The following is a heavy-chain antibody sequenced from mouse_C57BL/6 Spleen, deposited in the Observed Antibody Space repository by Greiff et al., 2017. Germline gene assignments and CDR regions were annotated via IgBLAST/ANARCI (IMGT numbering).Heavy chain of an antibody. CDR2: IDPNSGGT. Sequence: VQLQQSGAELVKPGASVKLSCKASGYTFTSYWMHWVKQRPGRGLEWIGRIDPNSGGTKYNEKFKSKATLTVDKPSSTAYMQLSSLTSEDSAVYSCARGDYYGSSYVWYFDDWGKGTTVTVSS. V-gene: IGHV1-72*01. CDR1: GYTFTSYW. D-gene: IGHD1-1*01. J-gene: IGHJ1*03. CDR3: ARGDYYGSSYVWYFDD.